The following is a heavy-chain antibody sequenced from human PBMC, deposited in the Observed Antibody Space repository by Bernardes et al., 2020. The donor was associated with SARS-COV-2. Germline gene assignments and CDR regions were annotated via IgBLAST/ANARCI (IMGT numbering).Heavy chain of an antibody. D-gene: IGHD1-1*01. V-gene: IGHV6-1*01. Sequence: SQTLSLTCAISGDSVSSNNAAWVWIRQSPSRGLEWLGRTYYRSKWYNEYAPSVKSRITISPDTSKNQFSLQLNSVTPEDTAVYYCARAYYSDWDGRRLDYWGQGTLVTVSS. CDR3: ARAYYSDWDGRRLDY. J-gene: IGHJ4*02. CDR1: GDSVSSNNAA. CDR2: TYYRSKWYN.